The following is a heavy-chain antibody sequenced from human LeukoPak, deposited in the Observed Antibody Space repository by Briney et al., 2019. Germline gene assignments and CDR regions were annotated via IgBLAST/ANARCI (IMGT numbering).Heavy chain of an antibody. D-gene: IGHD3-3*01. Sequence: ASVKVSCKASGYTLTSYGISWVRQAPAQGLEWMGWISAYNGNTNYAQKFQGRVTMTEDTSTDTAYMELNSLSSKDTAVYYCASSGVEEWQGLHFWGQGTLVTVSS. CDR1: GYTLTSYG. CDR2: ISAYNGNT. J-gene: IGHJ4*02. CDR3: ASSGVEEWQGLHF. V-gene: IGHV1-18*01.